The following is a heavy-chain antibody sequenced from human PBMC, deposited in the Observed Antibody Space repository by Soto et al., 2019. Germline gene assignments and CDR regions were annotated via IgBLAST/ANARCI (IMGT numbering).Heavy chain of an antibody. CDR3: VRQGIGALHGLVDV. Sequence: QVQLQASGPGLVKPSDTLSLTCTVSGDSIGTYNWGWIRQPPGKRLEWIGYIYSNGGTSYNPALKSRVTISPDTATKQFSLRRSSVTAADTAVYYCVRQGIGALHGLVDVWGQGTTVTVSS. CDR1: GDSIGTYN. V-gene: IGHV4-59*08. J-gene: IGHJ6*02. D-gene: IGHD1-26*01. CDR2: IYSNGGT.